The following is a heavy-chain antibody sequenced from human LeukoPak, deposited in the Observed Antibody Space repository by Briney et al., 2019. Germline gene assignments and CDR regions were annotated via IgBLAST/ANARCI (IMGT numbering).Heavy chain of an antibody. CDR1: GYTFTGYY. Sequence: GASVKVSCKASGYTFTGYYMNWVRQAPGQGLEWMGWINPNSGGTSYVQRFQGRVTMTRDTSISTAYMELSRLRSDDTAVYYCAKDHYYDSSGYYSPFDYWGQGTLVTVSS. CDR3: AKDHYYDSSGYYSPFDY. J-gene: IGHJ4*02. CDR2: INPNSGGT. V-gene: IGHV1-2*02. D-gene: IGHD3-22*01.